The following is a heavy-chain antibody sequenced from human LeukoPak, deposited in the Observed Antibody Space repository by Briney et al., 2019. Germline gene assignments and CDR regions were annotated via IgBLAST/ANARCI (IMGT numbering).Heavy chain of an antibody. CDR1: GGSISSYY. CDR2: IYYSGST. D-gene: IGHD3-22*01. Sequence: PSETLSLTCTVSGGSISSYYWSWIRQPPGKGLEWIGYIYYSGSTNYNPSLKSRVTISVDTSKNQFSLKLSSVTAADTAVYYCARGGLYYYDSSGYYVYWGQGTLVTVSS. CDR3: ARGGLYYYDSSGYYVY. V-gene: IGHV4-59*01. J-gene: IGHJ4*02.